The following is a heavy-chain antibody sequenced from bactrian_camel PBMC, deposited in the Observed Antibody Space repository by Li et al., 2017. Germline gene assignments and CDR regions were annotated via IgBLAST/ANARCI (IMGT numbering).Heavy chain of an antibody. J-gene: IGHJ4*01. CDR1: GFTLNSAA. CDR2: ISTKSGIT. CDR3: TRGVEGGWFYEYDS. Sequence: VQLVESGGVSVQAGGSLRLSCAVSGFTLNSAAMSWVRQTPGKGLEWVSGISTKSGITYYRDSVKGRFTISRDNAKNTLYLELNSLKTEDTAMYYCTRGVEGGWFYEYDSWGQGTQVTVS. D-gene: IGHD6*01. V-gene: IGHV3S31*01.